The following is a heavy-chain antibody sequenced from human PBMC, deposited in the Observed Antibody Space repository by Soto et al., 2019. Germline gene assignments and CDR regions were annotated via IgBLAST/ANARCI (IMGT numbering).Heavy chain of an antibody. J-gene: IGHJ5*02. V-gene: IGHV3-11*06. D-gene: IGHD6-13*01. CDR2: ISSSSSYT. CDR1: GFTFSDYY. Sequence: QVQLVESGGGLVKPGGSLRLSCAASGFTFSDYYMSWIRQAPGKGLEWVSYISSSSSYTNYADSVKGRFTISRDNAKKSLYLQMNSLRAEDTAVYYCATVIAAAGTTPWFDPWGQGTLVTVSS. CDR3: ATVIAAAGTTPWFDP.